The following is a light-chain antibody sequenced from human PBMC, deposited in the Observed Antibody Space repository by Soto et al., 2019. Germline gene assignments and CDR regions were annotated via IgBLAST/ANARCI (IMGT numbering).Light chain of an antibody. V-gene: IGKV1-9*01. CDR3: LQHNSDTIT. CDR1: QGISSY. Sequence: DIQLSQSPSFLSASVGDRVTIXXRASQGISSYLAWYQQKPGKAPKLXIYAASTLQRGVPSRFSGSGSGTEFTLTISSLQPADFATYYCLQHNSDTITFGQGTRLEI. J-gene: IGKJ5*01. CDR2: AAS.